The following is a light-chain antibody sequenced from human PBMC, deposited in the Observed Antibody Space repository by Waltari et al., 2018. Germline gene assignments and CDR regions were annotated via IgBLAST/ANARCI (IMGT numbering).Light chain of an antibody. V-gene: IGLV1-44*01. CDR3: AAWDDSLNRV. Sequence: QSVLTQPPSASGTPGQRVTISCPASGSTTGSNAVSWYQQLPGTAPKILIYSNRLRPSGVPDRFSGSKSGTSASLAISGLQSEDEADYYCAAWDDSLNRVFGGGTKLTVL. CDR1: GSTTGSNA. CDR2: SNR. J-gene: IGLJ2*01.